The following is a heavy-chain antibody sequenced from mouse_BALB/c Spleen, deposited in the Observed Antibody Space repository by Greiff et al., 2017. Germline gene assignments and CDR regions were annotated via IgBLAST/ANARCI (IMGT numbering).Heavy chain of an antibody. CDR3: ARAGNYPVYYYAMDY. Sequence: QVQLKQSGPELVKPGASVKISCKASGYTFTDYYIHWVKQRPGQGLEWIGWIYPGNVNTKYNEKFKGKATLTADKSSSTAYMQLSSLTSEDSAVYFCARAGNYPVYYYAMDYWGQGTSVTGAS. V-gene: IGHV1-84*01. J-gene: IGHJ4*01. CDR1: GYTFTDYY. D-gene: IGHD2-1*01. CDR2: IYPGNVNT.